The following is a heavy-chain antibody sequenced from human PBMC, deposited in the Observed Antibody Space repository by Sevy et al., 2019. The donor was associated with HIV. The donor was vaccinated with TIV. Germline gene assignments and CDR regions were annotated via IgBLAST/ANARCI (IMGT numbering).Heavy chain of an antibody. CDR2: ITSGSSYI. V-gene: IGHV3-21*01. D-gene: IGHD3-3*01. J-gene: IGHJ6*02. CDR1: GFTFSDYA. Sequence: GGSLRLSCVASGFTFSDYAMNWVRQAPGKGLEWVSSITSGSSYIFYADSLKGRFTVSRDNAKNSLYLQMNSLRAEDTAVYYCARDKTILEGRYGMDVWAQGTTVTVSS. CDR3: ARDKTILEGRYGMDV.